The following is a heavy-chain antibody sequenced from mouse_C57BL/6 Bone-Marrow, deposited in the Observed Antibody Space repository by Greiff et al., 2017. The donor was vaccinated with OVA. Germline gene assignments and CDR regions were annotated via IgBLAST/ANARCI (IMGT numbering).Heavy chain of an antibody. Sequence: EVKLQQSGAELVRPGASVKLSCTASGFNIKDDYMHWVKQRPEQGLEWIGWVEPENGYTEYASKFQGKATITADTASNTAYLQLSSLTSEDTAVYYCTTYRYWGQGTTLTVSS. CDR2: VEPENGYT. CDR3: TTYRY. V-gene: IGHV14-4*01. CDR1: GFNIKDDY. J-gene: IGHJ2*01.